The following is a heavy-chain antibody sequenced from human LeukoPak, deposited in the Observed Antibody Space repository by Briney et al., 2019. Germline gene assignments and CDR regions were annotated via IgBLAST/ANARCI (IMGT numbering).Heavy chain of an antibody. D-gene: IGHD4-23*01. CDR2: IYYSGST. CDR3: AREGYGGNSIDY. V-gene: IGHV4-59*01. CDR1: GGSISSYY. Sequence: SETLSLTCTVSGGSISSYYWSWIRQPPGKGLEWIGYIYYSGSTNYNPSLKSRVTISVDTSKNQFSLKLSSVTAADTAVYYCAREGYGGNSIDYWGQGTLVTVSS. J-gene: IGHJ4*02.